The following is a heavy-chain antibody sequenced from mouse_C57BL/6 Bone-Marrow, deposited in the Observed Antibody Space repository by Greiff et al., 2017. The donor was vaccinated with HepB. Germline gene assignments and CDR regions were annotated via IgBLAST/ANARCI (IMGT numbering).Heavy chain of an antibody. Sequence: QVHLQQPGAELVMPGASVKLSCKASGYTFTSYWMHWVKQRPGQGLEWIGEIDPSDSYTNYNQKFKGKSTLTVDKSSSTAYMQLSSLTSEDSAVYYCARFYSNYVNYYAMDYWGQGTSVTVSS. V-gene: IGHV1-69*01. CDR3: ARFYSNYVNYYAMDY. J-gene: IGHJ4*01. CDR2: IDPSDSYT. CDR1: GYTFTSYW. D-gene: IGHD2-5*01.